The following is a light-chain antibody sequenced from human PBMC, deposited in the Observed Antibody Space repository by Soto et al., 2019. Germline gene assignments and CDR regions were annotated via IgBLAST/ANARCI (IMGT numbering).Light chain of an antibody. Sequence: QFALTQPASVSGSPGKSITISCTGTSNDVGGYNYVSWYQQHPGKAPKLMIYDVSNRPSGVSNRFSGSKSGNTASLTISGLQAEDEADYYCSSYTSSSTYVFGTGTKVTVL. CDR3: SSYTSSSTYV. V-gene: IGLV2-14*01. CDR1: SNDVGGYNY. CDR2: DVS. J-gene: IGLJ1*01.